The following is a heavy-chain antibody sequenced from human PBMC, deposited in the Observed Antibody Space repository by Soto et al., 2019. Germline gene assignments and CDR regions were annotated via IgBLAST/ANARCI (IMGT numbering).Heavy chain of an antibody. CDR1: GYTFTSYG. CDR3: ARGVVVPAAIRPRYYYMDV. J-gene: IGHJ6*03. D-gene: IGHD2-2*01. Sequence: ASVKVSCKASGYTFTSYGISWVRQAPGQGLEWMGWISAYNGNTNYAQKLQGRVTITADKSTSTAYMELSSLRSEDTAVYYCARGVVVPAAIRPRYYYMDVWGKGTTVTV. CDR2: ISAYNGNT. V-gene: IGHV1-18*01.